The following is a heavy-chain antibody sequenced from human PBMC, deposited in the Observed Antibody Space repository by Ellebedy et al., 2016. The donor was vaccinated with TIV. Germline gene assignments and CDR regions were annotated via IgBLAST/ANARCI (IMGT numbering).Heavy chain of an antibody. J-gene: IGHJ6*02. CDR3: ARDPPAPGIAVAGTGYGMDV. Sequence: GGSLRLSXAASGFTFSSYAMHWVRQAPGKGLEWVAVISYDGSNKYYADSVKGRFTISRDNSKNTLYLQMNSLRAEDTAVYYCARDPPAPGIAVAGTGYGMDVWGQGTTVTVSS. CDR2: ISYDGSNK. CDR1: GFTFSSYA. V-gene: IGHV3-30-3*01. D-gene: IGHD6-19*01.